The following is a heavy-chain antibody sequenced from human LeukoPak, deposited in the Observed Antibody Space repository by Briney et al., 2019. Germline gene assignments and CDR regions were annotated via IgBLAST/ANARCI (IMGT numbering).Heavy chain of an antibody. Sequence: PGGSLRLSCAASGFTFNSFGMHWVRQAPGKGLEWVAIISSDESDKHYVDSVEGRFTVSRDNSKNTLYLQMNSLRAEDTAVYYCARIGDGDYTNWFDPWGQGTLVTVSS. CDR1: GFTFNSFG. CDR2: ISSDESDK. V-gene: IGHV3-30*03. CDR3: ARIGDGDYTNWFDP. J-gene: IGHJ5*02. D-gene: IGHD4-17*01.